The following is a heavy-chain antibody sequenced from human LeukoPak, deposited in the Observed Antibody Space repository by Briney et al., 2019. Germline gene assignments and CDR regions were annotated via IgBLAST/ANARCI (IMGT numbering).Heavy chain of an antibody. Sequence: PGGSLRLSCAASGFTFSSCNMNWVRQVPGGGLEWVSGISGDGVFAYYADSVKGRFAISRDNSRSTVYLHMSSLRAEDTAVYYCAKDFGRNLGGPGSWGRGTLVTVSS. J-gene: IGHJ5*02. CDR3: AKDFGRNLGGPGS. CDR1: GFTFSSCN. V-gene: IGHV3-23*01. D-gene: IGHD3-10*01. CDR2: ISGDGVFA.